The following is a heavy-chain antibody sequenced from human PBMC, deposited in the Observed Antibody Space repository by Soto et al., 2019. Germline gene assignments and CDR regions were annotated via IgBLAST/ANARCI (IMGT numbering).Heavy chain of an antibody. V-gene: IGHV3-49*03. Sequence: GGSLRLSCTASGFTFGGYALSWFRQAPGRGLEWLGFIRGKAYYGTTEYAASLRGRFTISRDDSNSIAYLQIHSLNTEDTAVYYCTRGMYSAYETSPLYFDFWGQGTLVTVS. CDR3: TRGMYSAYETSPLYFDF. J-gene: IGHJ4*02. CDR2: IRGKAYYGTT. D-gene: IGHD5-12*01. CDR1: GFTFGGYA.